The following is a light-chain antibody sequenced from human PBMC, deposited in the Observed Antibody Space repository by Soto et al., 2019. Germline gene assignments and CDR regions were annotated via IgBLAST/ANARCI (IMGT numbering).Light chain of an antibody. CDR2: GAF. CDR1: QSVRSN. CDR3: QQYNDWPPT. V-gene: IGKV3-15*01. Sequence: EIVMTQSPVTLSVSPGERATVSCRASQSVRSNLAWYQQKPGQAPSLLIYGAFTRATGIPARFSGTGSGTEFTLTISSLQSEDFALYYCQQYNDWPPTFGQGTKVDIK. J-gene: IGKJ1*01.